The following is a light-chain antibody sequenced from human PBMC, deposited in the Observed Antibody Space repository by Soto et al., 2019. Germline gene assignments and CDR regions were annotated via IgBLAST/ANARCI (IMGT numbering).Light chain of an antibody. J-gene: IGLJ1*01. Sequence: QSALTQPASVSASPGQSITIPCTGTSSDVGSYNLVSWFQQHPGKVPKLLIYEGTKRPSGLYDRFSGYKSGNTASLTICGLHAEDEDDYYCYSYACENLYVLGTGTKLTVL. V-gene: IGLV2-23*01. CDR1: SSDVGSYNL. CDR2: EGT. CDR3: YSYACENLYV.